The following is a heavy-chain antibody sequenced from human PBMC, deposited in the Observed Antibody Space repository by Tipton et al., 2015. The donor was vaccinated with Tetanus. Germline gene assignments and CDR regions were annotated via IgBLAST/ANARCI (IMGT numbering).Heavy chain of an antibody. Sequence: TLSLTCAVYGGSFSGYYWSWIRQPPGKGLEWIGEINHSGSTNYNPSLKSRVTISVDTPKNQFSLKLSSVTAADTAVYYCARGIRQPRAFDIWGQGTMVTVSS. CDR1: GGSFSGYY. V-gene: IGHV4-34*01. CDR2: INHSGST. D-gene: IGHD4-17*01. J-gene: IGHJ3*02. CDR3: ARGIRQPRAFDI.